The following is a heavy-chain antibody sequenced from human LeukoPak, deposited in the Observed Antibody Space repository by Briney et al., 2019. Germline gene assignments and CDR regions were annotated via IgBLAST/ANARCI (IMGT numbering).Heavy chain of an antibody. D-gene: IGHD7-27*01. Sequence: GGSLRLSCAASGSTFSSYWMHWVRQAPGKGLVWVSRINSDGSSTSYADSVKGRFTISRDNAKNTLYLQMNSLRAEDTAVYYCARDPPWDWGWDYWGQGTLVTVSS. CDR3: ARDPPWDWGWDY. CDR1: GSTFSSYW. CDR2: INSDGSST. V-gene: IGHV3-74*01. J-gene: IGHJ4*02.